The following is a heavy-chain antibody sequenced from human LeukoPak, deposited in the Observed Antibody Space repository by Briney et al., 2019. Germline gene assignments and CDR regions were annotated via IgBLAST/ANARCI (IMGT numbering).Heavy chain of an antibody. Sequence: SETLSLTCTVSGGSISSSSYYWSWIRQPAGKGLEWIGRIYTSGSTNYNPSLKSRVTMSVDTSKNQFSLKLSSVTAADTAVYYCARDERSVAGPGYYGMDVWGQGTTVTVSS. CDR2: IYTSGST. D-gene: IGHD6-19*01. CDR3: ARDERSVAGPGYYGMDV. J-gene: IGHJ6*02. V-gene: IGHV4-61*02. CDR1: GGSISSSSYY.